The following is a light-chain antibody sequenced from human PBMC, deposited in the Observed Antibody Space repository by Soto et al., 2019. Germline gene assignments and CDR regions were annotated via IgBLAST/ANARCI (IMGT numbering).Light chain of an antibody. V-gene: IGLV2-14*01. CDR2: GVS. J-gene: IGLJ1*01. CDR1: SSDVGGYNY. CDR3: SSFISSTTLALCV. Sequence: QSALTQPASVSGSPGQSITISCTGTSSDVGGYNYVSWYQQHPGKAPKLMIYGVSNRPSGVSNRFSGSKSGNTASLTISGLQTEDEADYYCSSFISSTTLALCVFGTGPKVTVL.